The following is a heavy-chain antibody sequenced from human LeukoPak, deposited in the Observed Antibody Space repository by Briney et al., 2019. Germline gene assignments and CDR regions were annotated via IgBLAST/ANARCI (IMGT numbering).Heavy chain of an antibody. CDR1: GFTFEDYA. V-gene: IGHV3-9*01. CDR3: AKDSSEQQLVRGNAFDI. CDR2: ISWNRGSI. Sequence: PGGSLRLSCAASGFTFEDYAMYWVRQAPGKGLEWVSGISWNRGSIGYADSVKGRFTISRDNAKNSLYLQMNSLSAEDTALYYCAKDSSEQQLVRGNAFDIWGQGTMVTVSS. J-gene: IGHJ3*02. D-gene: IGHD6-13*01.